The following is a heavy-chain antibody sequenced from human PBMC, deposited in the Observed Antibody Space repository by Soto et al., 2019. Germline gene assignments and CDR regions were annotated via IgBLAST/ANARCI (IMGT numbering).Heavy chain of an antibody. Sequence: KFHARVTITRGTSASTAYMELRSLRSEDTAVYYCARTRSSVWYGEFDYWGQGTLVTVSS. D-gene: IGHD6-19*01. J-gene: IGHJ4*02. CDR3: ARTRSSVWYGEFDY. V-gene: IGHV1-3*01.